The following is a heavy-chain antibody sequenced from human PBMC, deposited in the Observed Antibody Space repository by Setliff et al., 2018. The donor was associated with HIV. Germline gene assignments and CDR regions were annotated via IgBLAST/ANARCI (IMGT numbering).Heavy chain of an antibody. CDR3: ARAGAYGDYVGAFDI. CDR2: INAGNGNT. Sequence: GASVKVSCKASGGMFSSYGISWVRQAPGQRLEWMGWINAGNGNTKYSQKFQGRVTITRDTSASTAYMELSSLRSEDTAVYYCARAGAYGDYVGAFDIWGQGTMVTVSS. CDR1: GGMFSSYG. J-gene: IGHJ3*02. V-gene: IGHV1-3*01. D-gene: IGHD4-17*01.